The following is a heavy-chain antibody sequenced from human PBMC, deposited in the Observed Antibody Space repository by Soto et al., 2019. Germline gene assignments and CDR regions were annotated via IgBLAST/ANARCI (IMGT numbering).Heavy chain of an antibody. CDR2: IKQDGSEK. J-gene: IGHJ6*02. Sequence: EVQLVESGGGLVQPGGSLRLSCAASGFTFSSYWMSWVRQAPGKGLEWVANIKQDGSEKYYVDSVKGRFTISRDNAKNSLYLQMNSLRAEDTAVYYCARPLTGTTFWGMDVWGQGTTVTVSS. V-gene: IGHV3-7*01. CDR3: ARPLTGTTFWGMDV. D-gene: IGHD1-1*01. CDR1: GFTFSSYW.